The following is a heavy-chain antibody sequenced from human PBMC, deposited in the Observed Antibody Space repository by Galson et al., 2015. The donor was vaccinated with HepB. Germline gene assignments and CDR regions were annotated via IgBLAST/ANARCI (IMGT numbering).Heavy chain of an antibody. CDR2: INHSGST. J-gene: IGHJ5*02. CDR1: GGSFSGYY. Sequence: SETLSLTCAVYGGSFSGYYWSWIRQPPGKGLEWIGEINHSGSTNYNPSLKSRVTISVDTSKNQFSLKLSSVTAADTAVYYCARGRHYSSGWKGGWFDPWGQGTLVTVSS. V-gene: IGHV4-34*01. D-gene: IGHD6-19*01. CDR3: ARGRHYSSGWKGGWFDP.